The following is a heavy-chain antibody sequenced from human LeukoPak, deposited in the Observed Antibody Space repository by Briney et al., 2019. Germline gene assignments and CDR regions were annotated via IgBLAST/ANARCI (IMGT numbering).Heavy chain of an antibody. D-gene: IGHD1-1*01. V-gene: IGHV1-2*02. Sequence: AAVKVSCKASVYTFTGYYMHSVRQAPGQGLEWMGWTNHKSGGTNYAQKFQGRVTMTTDTSISTAYMELSRLRSDDTAVYYCARDRYWNGLKFPAYWGQGTLVTVSS. CDR3: ARDRYWNGLKFPAY. CDR2: TNHKSGGT. J-gene: IGHJ4*02. CDR1: VYTFTGYY.